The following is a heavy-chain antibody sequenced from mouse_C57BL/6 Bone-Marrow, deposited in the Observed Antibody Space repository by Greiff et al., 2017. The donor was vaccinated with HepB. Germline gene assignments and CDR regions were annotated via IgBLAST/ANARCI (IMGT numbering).Heavy chain of an antibody. J-gene: IGHJ1*03. CDR1: GYTFTSYG. Sequence: VQLVESGAELARPGASVKLSCKASGYTFTSYGISWVKQRTGQGLEWIGEIYPRSGNTYYNEKFKGKATLTADKSSSTAYMALRSLTSEDSAVYFCARIYYYASSRYWYFDVWGTGTTVTVSS. D-gene: IGHD1-1*01. CDR2: IYPRSGNT. CDR3: ARIYYYASSRYWYFDV. V-gene: IGHV1-81*01.